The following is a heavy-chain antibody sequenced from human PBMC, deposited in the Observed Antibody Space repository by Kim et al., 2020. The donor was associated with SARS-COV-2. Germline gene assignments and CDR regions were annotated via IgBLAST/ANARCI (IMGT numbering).Heavy chain of an antibody. CDR3: ARGVVRGVNYYYYYGMDV. J-gene: IGHJ6*02. CDR1: GFTFSSYW. V-gene: IGHV3-7*01. Sequence: GGSLRLSCAASGFTFSSYWMSWVRQAPGKGLEWVANIKQDGSEKYYVDSVKGRFTISRDNAKNSLYLQMNSLRAEDTAVYYCARGVVRGVNYYYYYGMDVWGQGTTVTVSS. CDR2: IKQDGSEK. D-gene: IGHD3-10*01.